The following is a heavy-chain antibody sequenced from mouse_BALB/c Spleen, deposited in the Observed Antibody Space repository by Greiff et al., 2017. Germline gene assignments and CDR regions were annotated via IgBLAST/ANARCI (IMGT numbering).Heavy chain of an antibody. Sequence: DVKLVESGGGLVKPGGSLKLSCAASGFTFSSYAMSWVRQSPEKRLEWVAEISSGGSYTYYPDTVTGRFTISRDNAKNTLYLEMSSLRSEDTAMYYCARKYGGPFDYWGQGTTLTVSS. J-gene: IGHJ2*01. D-gene: IGHD1-1*01. V-gene: IGHV5-9-4*01. CDR3: ARKYGGPFDY. CDR1: GFTFSSYA. CDR2: ISSGGSYT.